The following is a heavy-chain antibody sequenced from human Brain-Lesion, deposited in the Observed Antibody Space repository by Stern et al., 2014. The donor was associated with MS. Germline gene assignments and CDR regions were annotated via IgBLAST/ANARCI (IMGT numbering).Heavy chain of an antibody. Sequence: VQLVESGAEVKKPGASVKVFCKGSGYTFTGYYMHWVGKAPGKGLEWMGCINPKSCGTNDAQKFQGWVTMTMDTSINTAYMELSRLRSDDTAVYYCATYYYDSTGYNDFWGQGTLVTVSS. D-gene: IGHD3-22*01. CDR1: GYTFTGYY. CDR2: INPKSCGT. J-gene: IGHJ4*02. CDR3: ATYYYDSTGYNDF. V-gene: IGHV1-2*04.